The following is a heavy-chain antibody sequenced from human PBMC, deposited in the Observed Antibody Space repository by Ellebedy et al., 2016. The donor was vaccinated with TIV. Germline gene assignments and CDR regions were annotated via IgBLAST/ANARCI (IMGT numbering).Heavy chain of an antibody. V-gene: IGHV3-7*01. CDR1: GFTFSSYW. CDR3: ATDGSYGDYLSPTHAFVI. Sequence: GESLKISCAPSGFTFSSYWMTWVRQAPGRGLEWVANINQDGSEKFYVDSVNGRFTVSRDNAKNSLYLHLNSLRAEDTAMYYCATDGSYGDYLSPTHAFVIWGQGTMVTVSS. CDR2: INQDGSEK. J-gene: IGHJ3*02. D-gene: IGHD4-17*01.